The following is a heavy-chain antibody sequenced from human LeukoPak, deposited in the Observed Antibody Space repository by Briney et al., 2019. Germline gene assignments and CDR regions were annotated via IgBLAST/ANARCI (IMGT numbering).Heavy chain of an antibody. CDR1: GFTFSSYG. CDR3: ARGLRFLEWLLTNFDY. D-gene: IGHD3-3*01. J-gene: IGHJ4*02. Sequence: PGRSLRLSCAASGFTFSSYGMHWVRQAPGKGLEWVAVIWYDGSNKYYADSVKGRFTISRDNSKNTLYLQMNSLRAEDTAVYYCARGLRFLEWLLTNFDYWGQETLVTVSS. V-gene: IGHV3-33*01. CDR2: IWYDGSNK.